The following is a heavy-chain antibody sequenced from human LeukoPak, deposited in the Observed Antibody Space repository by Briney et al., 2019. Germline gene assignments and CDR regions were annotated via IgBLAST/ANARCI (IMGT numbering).Heavy chain of an antibody. D-gene: IGHD3-22*01. CDR2: ISGSGGST. J-gene: IGHJ4*02. V-gene: IGHV3-23*01. CDR3: AKGVYYDSSGADY. CDR1: GFTFSSYA. Sequence: GGSLRLARAASGFTFSSYAMSWVRQAPGKGLEWVSAISGSGGSTYYADSVKGRFTISRDNSKNTLYLQMNSLRAEDTAVYYCAKGVYYDSSGADYWGQGTLVTVSS.